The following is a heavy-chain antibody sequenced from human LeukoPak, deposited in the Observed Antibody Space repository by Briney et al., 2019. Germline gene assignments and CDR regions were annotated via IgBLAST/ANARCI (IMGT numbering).Heavy chain of an antibody. D-gene: IGHD5-12*01. CDR1: GFTFRIYW. J-gene: IGHJ3*02. V-gene: IGHV3-74*01. Sequence: GGSLRLSCAVSGFTFRIYWMHWVRQAPGKGLVWVSRIKSDESSTYADSVKGRFTISRDNAKNMLYLQMSGLRAEDTAVYYCARDRGYTFDIWGQGTKVTVSS. CDR3: ARDRGYTFDI. CDR2: IKSDESST.